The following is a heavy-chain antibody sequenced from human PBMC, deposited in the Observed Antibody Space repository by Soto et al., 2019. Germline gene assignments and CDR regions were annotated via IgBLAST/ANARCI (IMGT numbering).Heavy chain of an antibody. V-gene: IGHV4-34*01. Sequence: SETLSLTCAVYGGSFSGYYWSWIRQPPGKGLEWIGEINHSGSTNYNPSLKSRVTISVDTSKNQFSLKLSSVTAADTAVYYCARVGYSSSSARWRDYYGMDVWGQGPTVTVSS. D-gene: IGHD6-6*01. CDR2: INHSGST. CDR3: ARVGYSSSSARWRDYYGMDV. J-gene: IGHJ6*02. CDR1: GGSFSGYY.